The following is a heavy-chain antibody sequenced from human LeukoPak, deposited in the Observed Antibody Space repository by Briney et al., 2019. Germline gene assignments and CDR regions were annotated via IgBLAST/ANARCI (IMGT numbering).Heavy chain of an antibody. Sequence: SETLSLTCTVSGGSISGYYWSWIREPAGKGLESIGHISTSGSTNYNPSLKSRVTISVDTSKNQFSLKLSSVTAADTAVYYCARKKNYDYVSGSYRYSGGFDYWGQGTLVTVSS. V-gene: IGHV4-4*07. D-gene: IGHD3-16*02. CDR3: ARKKNYDYVSGSYRYSGGFDY. CDR1: GGSISGYY. CDR2: ISTSGST. J-gene: IGHJ4*02.